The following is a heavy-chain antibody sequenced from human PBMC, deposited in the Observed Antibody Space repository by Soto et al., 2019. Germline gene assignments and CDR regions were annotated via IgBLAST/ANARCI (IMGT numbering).Heavy chain of an antibody. CDR2: ISVYKDQR. V-gene: IGHV1-18*01. CDR1: GYSFTRYG. J-gene: IGHJ4*02. Sequence: QVQLVQSGAEVKKPGASVTVSCKASGYSFTRYGFTWVRQAPGQGLEWMGWISVYKDQREYSQKFQGRLTMTTDSSGSTAYMELRSLRPDDAAVYYCARGSHYYGVRDYWGQGTLVTVSS. D-gene: IGHD4-17*01. CDR3: ARGSHYYGVRDY.